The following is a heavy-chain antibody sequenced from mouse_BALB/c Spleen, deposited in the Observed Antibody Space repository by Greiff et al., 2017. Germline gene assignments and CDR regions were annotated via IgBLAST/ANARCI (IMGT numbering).Heavy chain of an antibody. Sequence: VHLVESGPGLVAPSQSLSITCTVSGFSLTSYGVHWVRQPPGKGLEWLGVIWAGGSTNYNSALMSRLSISKDNSKSQVFLKMNSLQTDDTAMYYCARDQLPGAWFAYWGQGTLVTVSA. D-gene: IGHD1-1*01. CDR2: IWAGGST. CDR1: GFSLTSYG. V-gene: IGHV2-9*02. CDR3: ARDQLPGAWFAY. J-gene: IGHJ3*01.